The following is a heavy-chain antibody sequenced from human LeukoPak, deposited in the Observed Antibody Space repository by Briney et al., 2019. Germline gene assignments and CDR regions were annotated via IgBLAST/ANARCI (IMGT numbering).Heavy chain of an antibody. D-gene: IGHD3-10*01. CDR1: GYTFTSYY. CDR3: ARGFGIQLSTYYYGMDV. Sequence: ASVKVSCKASGYTFTSYYMHWVQQAPGQGLEWMGVINPSGGSTSYAQTFQGRVTMTRDTSTSTVYMELSSLRSEDTAVYYCARGFGIQLSTYYYGMDVWGQGTTVTVSS. J-gene: IGHJ6*02. CDR2: INPSGGST. V-gene: IGHV1-46*01.